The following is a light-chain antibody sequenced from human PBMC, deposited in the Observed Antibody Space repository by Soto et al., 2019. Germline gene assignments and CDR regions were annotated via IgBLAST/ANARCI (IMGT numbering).Light chain of an antibody. Sequence: QSVLTQPASVSGSPGQSITISCTGTSSDVGGYNYVSWYQHHPGKAPKLMIYEVSNRPSGVSYRFSGSKSGNTASLTISGLQAEDEANYYCSSYTSSSTHVVFGGATKLTVL. V-gene: IGLV2-14*01. CDR2: EVS. CDR1: SSDVGGYNY. CDR3: SSYTSSSTHVV. J-gene: IGLJ2*01.